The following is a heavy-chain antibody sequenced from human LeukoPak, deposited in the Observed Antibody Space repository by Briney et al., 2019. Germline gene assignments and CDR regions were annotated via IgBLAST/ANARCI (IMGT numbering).Heavy chain of an antibody. CDR3: ARWLQRPIDY. CDR2: ISTSGDAT. V-gene: IGHV3-23*01. D-gene: IGHD5-24*01. Sequence: PGGSLRLSCAASGFTFTSYAMTWVRQAPGKGLEWVSAISTSGDATYYTDSVKGRFTISRDNSKNTLYLQMNTLRAEDTAVYYCARWLQRPIDYWGQGTLVTVSS. CDR1: GFTFTSYA. J-gene: IGHJ4*02.